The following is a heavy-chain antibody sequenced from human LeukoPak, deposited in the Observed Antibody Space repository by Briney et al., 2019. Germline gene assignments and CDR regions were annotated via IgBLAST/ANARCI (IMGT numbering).Heavy chain of an antibody. CDR1: GFTFSSYG. V-gene: IGHV3-30*18. J-gene: IGHJ5*02. CDR3: AKEGLVLALASPCFDP. Sequence: QPGRSLRLSCAASGFTFSSYGMHWVRQAPGKGLVWVAVISCDGSNKYYADSVKGRFTISRDNYKNTLDLQMNSRRAEDTAVYYCAKEGLVLALASPCFDPWGQGTLVTGSS. CDR2: ISCDGSNK. D-gene: IGHD6-6*01.